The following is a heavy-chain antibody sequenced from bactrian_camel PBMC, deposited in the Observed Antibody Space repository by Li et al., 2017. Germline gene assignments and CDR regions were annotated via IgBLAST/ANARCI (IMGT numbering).Heavy chain of an antibody. CDR2: TDSDGTT. J-gene: IGHJ4*01. V-gene: IGHV3S55*01. D-gene: IGHD2*01. CDR3: AADLKTWCSGGSLIPDY. CDR1: VWRRGDYC. Sequence: HVQLVESGGGSVQAGGSLRLSCVASVWRRGDYCVGWFRQAPGKEPEVEVVASTDSDGTTHYVDSVKGRFTISQDDTKNTLYLQMNSLKPEDTASYYCAADLKTWCSGGSLIPDYWGHGTQVTVS.